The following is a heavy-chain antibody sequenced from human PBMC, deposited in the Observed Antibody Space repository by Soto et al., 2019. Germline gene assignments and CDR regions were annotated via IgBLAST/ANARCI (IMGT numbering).Heavy chain of an antibody. CDR1: GFTFSSYW. Sequence: EVQLVESGGGFVQPGGSLRLSCATSGFTFSSYWMHWIRQAPGKGLVWVSRIGTDGSNTNYADSVKGRFTISRDNARNTLYLQMDSLTADETAVYYCARDPMVRGVIHLWGQGTLVTVSS. V-gene: IGHV3-74*01. J-gene: IGHJ5*02. CDR3: ARDPMVRGVIHL. CDR2: IGTDGSNT. D-gene: IGHD3-10*01.